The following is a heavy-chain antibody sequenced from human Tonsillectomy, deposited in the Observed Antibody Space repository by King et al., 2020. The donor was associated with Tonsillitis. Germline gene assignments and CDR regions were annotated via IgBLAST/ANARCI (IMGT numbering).Heavy chain of an antibody. D-gene: IGHD3-22*01. CDR2: IRYDGSNE. CDR3: AKDATSYYDSSGHYYGVDY. J-gene: IGHJ4*02. Sequence: QLVQSGGGVVQPGGSLRVSCAASGISFSSYGMHWVRQAPGKGLKWVAFIRYDGSNEYYADSVKGRFTISRDNSKNTLFLRMNSLRAEDTAVYYFAKDATSYYDSSGHYYGVDYWGQGTLVTVSS. V-gene: IGHV3-30*02. CDR1: GISFSSYG.